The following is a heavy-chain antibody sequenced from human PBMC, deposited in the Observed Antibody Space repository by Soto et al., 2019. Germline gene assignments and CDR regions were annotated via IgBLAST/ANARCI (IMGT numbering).Heavy chain of an antibody. CDR3: AKAPLPLRYFAWFLGTLDP. Sequence: PGGSLRLSCAASGFTFSSYAMSWVRQAPGKGLEWVSAISGSGGSTYYADSVKGRFTISRDNSKNTLYLQMNSLRAEDTAVYYCAKAPLPLRYFAWFLGTLDPWGQGTLVTVSS. CDR2: ISGSGGST. J-gene: IGHJ5*02. CDR1: GFTFSSYA. V-gene: IGHV3-23*01. D-gene: IGHD3-9*01.